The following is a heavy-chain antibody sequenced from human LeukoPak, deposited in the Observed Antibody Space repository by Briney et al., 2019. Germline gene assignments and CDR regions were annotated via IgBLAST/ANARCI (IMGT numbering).Heavy chain of an antibody. D-gene: IGHD6-6*01. CDR2: INPSGGST. J-gene: IGHJ6*02. CDR1: GYTFTSYY. Sequence: GASVKVSCKESGYTFTSYYMHWVRQAPGQGLEWMGIINPSGGSTSYAQKFQGRVTMTRDTSTSTVYMELSSLRSEDTAVYYCARDHLVSSSSSAYYYHGMDVWGQGTTVTVSS. V-gene: IGHV1-46*01. CDR3: ARDHLVSSSSSAYYYHGMDV.